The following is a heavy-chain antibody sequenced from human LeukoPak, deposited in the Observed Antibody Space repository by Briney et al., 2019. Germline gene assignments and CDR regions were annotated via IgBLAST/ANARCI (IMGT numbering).Heavy chain of an antibody. CDR3: AKEPLGYFDY. V-gene: IGHV3-23*01. CDR2: ITHNGGST. CDR1: GFPFSSYA. Sequence: GGSLRLSCAASGFPFSSYAMSWVRQSPGKGLEWVSAITHNGGSTYYADSVKGRFTISRDNFKNMLFLQMNSLRAEDTAVYYCAKEPLGYFDYWGQGSLVTVSS. J-gene: IGHJ4*02. D-gene: IGHD1-14*01.